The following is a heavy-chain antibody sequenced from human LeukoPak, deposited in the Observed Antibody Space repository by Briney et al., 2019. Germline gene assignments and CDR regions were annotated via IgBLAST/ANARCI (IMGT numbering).Heavy chain of an antibody. J-gene: IGHJ4*02. V-gene: IGHV4-39*01. CDR2: IYYSGST. CDR1: GGSISSSSYY. D-gene: IGHD4-17*01. Sequence: SETLSLTCTVSGGSISSSSYYWGWIRQPPGKGLEWIGSIYYSGSTYYNPSLKSRVTISVDTSKNQFSLKLSSVTAADTAVYYCARRLGTTGDFDYWGQGTLVNVSS. CDR3: ARRLGTTGDFDY.